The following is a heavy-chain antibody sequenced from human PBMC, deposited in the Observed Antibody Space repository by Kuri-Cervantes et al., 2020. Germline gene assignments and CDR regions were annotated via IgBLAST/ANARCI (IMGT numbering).Heavy chain of an antibody. D-gene: IGHD3-22*01. V-gene: IGHV3-9*01. CDR3: AKGKYYYDSSGFDY. CDR2: ISWNSGTI. CDR1: GFTFSSYA. Sequence: GGSLRLSCAASGFTFSSYAMSWVRQAPGKGLEWVSGISWNSGTIGYADSVKGRFSISRDNAKNSLYLQMHSLRPEDTALYYCAKGKYYYDSSGFDYWGQGTLVTVSS. J-gene: IGHJ4*02.